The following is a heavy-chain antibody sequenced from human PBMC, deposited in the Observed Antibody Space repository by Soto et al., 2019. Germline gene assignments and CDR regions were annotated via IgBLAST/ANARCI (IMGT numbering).Heavy chain of an antibody. CDR1: GFTFRSSW. V-gene: IGHV3-7*03. CDR3: VNSYAARGWYEGSDY. CDR2: IKDDGSET. J-gene: IGHJ4*02. D-gene: IGHD6-19*01. Sequence: GGSLRLSCAASGFTFRSSWMSWVRLPPGNGLEWVANIKDDGSETYYVDSVKGRFTISRDNAKNSLYLQMSILRVEDTAVYFCVNSYAARGWYEGSDYWGRGTVVTVSS.